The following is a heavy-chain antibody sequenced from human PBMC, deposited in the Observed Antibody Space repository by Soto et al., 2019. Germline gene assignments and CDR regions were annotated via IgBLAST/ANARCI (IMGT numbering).Heavy chain of an antibody. J-gene: IGHJ4*02. CDR3: ARVASYDSSGYYLVFDY. CDR2: ISGSGGST. Sequence: GGSLRLSCAASGFTFSSYAMSWVRQAPGKGLEWVSAISGSGGSTYYADSVKGRFTISRDNSKNTLYLQMNSLRAEDTAVYYCARVASYDSSGYYLVFDYWGQGTLVTVSS. D-gene: IGHD3-22*01. V-gene: IGHV3-23*01. CDR1: GFTFSSYA.